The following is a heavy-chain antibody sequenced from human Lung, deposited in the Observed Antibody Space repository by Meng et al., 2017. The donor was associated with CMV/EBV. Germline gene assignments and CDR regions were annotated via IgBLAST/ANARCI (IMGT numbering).Heavy chain of an antibody. CDR1: GYRFTSYW. V-gene: IGHV5-51*01. CDR3: ARLGVTRAVGYYYYAMDV. Sequence: GGSLRLSCKGSGYRFTSYWIGWVRQMPGKGLDWMGIIYPDDSDTRYSPSFQGQVTISANKSISSSYLQWRSLKASDTAIYYCARLGVTRAVGYYYYAMDVWXQGTXVTVAS. CDR2: IYPDDSDT. J-gene: IGHJ6*02. D-gene: IGHD4-23*01.